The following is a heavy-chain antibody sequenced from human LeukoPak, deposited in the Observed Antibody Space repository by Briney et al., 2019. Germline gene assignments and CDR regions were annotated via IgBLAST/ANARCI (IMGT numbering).Heavy chain of an antibody. J-gene: IGHJ6*02. D-gene: IGHD3-3*01. V-gene: IGHV1-18*01. CDR3: ARVGYYDFWSGYYYYGMDV. CDR2: ISAYNGNT. CDR1: GYTFTSYG. Sequence: ASVKVSCKASGYTFTSYGISWVRQAPGQGLEWMGWISAYNGNTNYAQKLQGRVTMTTDTSTSTAYMELRSPRSDDTAVYYCARVGYYDFWSGYYYYGMDVWGQGTTVTVSS.